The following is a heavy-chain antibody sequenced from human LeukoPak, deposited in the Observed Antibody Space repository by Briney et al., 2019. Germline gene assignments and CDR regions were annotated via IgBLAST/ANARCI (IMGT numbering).Heavy chain of an antibody. J-gene: IGHJ4*02. CDR3: ARLVPSKYSSSGGDY. D-gene: IGHD6-6*01. V-gene: IGHV4-34*01. CDR2: INHSGST. Sequence: SETLSLTCAVYGGSFSDYYWSWIRQPPGKGLEWIGEINHSGSTNYNPSLKSRVTISVDTSKNQFSLKLSSVTAADTAVYYCARLVPSKYSSSGGDYWGQGTLVTVSS. CDR1: GGSFSDYY.